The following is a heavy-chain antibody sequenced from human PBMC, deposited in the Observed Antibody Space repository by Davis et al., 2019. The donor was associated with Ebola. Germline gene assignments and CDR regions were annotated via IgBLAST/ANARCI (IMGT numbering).Heavy chain of an antibody. CDR3: ARHLWSGYTHDAFDI. J-gene: IGHJ3*02. CDR1: GYTFTSYG. Sequence: AASVTVSCKASGYTFTSYGISWVRQAPGQGLEWMGWISAYNGNTNYAQKLQGRVAMTTDTSTSTAYMELRSMRSDDTAVYYCARHLWSGYTHDAFDIWGQGTMVTVSS. CDR2: ISAYNGNT. D-gene: IGHD3-3*02. V-gene: IGHV1-18*01.